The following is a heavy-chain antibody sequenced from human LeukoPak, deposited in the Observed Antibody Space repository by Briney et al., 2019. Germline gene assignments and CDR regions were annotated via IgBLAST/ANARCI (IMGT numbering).Heavy chain of an antibody. D-gene: IGHD3-22*01. J-gene: IGHJ4*02. V-gene: IGHV3-11*03. CDR2: ITSSSSST. CDR3: ASHGLDSSGYYFNY. CDR1: GFTFSDYY. Sequence: PGGSLRLSCAASGFTFSDYYMSWIRQAPGKGLEWVSYITSSSSSTDYADSVKGRFTISRDNAKNSLCLQMNSLRAEDTAVYYCASHGLDSSGYYFNYWGQGTLVTVSS.